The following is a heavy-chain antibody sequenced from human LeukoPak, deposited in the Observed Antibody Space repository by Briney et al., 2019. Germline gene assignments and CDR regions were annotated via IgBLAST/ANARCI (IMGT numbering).Heavy chain of an antibody. CDR3: ASPPAVGAIP. CDR2: VYYSGNT. J-gene: IGHJ5*02. Sequence: SETLSLTCTVSGGSISSSSYYWVWIRQPPGEGLEWIGNVYYSGNTYYNPSLKSRVTISVDTSKNQFSLKLSSVTAADTAVYYCASPPAVGAIPWGQGTLVTVSS. CDR1: GGSISSSSYY. D-gene: IGHD1-26*01. V-gene: IGHV4-39*07.